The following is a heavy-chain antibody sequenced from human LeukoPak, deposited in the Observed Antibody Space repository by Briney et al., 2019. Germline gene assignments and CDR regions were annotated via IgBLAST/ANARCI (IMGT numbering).Heavy chain of an antibody. J-gene: IGHJ4*02. D-gene: IGHD6-13*01. CDR3: AKVRFTSSWAILDF. CDR1: GFTFDEYV. Sequence: GGSLRLSCAASGFTFDEYVMHWVRQPPGKGLEWVSLISGDGSNTYYADSVTGRFTISRDNSKNSLYLQMSSLRTEDTALYYCAKVRFTSSWAILDFWGQGTVVTGSS. V-gene: IGHV3-43*02. CDR2: ISGDGSNT.